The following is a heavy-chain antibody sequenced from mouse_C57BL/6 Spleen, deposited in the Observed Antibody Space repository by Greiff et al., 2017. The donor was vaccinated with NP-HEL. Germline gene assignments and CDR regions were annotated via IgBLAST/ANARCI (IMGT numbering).Heavy chain of an antibody. V-gene: IGHV5-9*01. Sequence: EVKLMESGGGLVKPGGSLKLSCAASGFTFSSYTMSWVRQTPEKRLEWVATISGGGGNTYYPDSVKGRFTISRDNAKNTLYLQMSSLRSEDTALYYCARQNYGSSPWFAYWGQRTLVTVSA. CDR1: GFTFSSYT. J-gene: IGHJ3*01. D-gene: IGHD1-1*01. CDR2: ISGGGGNT. CDR3: ARQNYGSSPWFAY.